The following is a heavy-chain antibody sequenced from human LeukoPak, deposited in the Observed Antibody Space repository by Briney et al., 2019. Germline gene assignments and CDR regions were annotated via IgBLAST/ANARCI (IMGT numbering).Heavy chain of an antibody. CDR3: ARAMGNDYGDYVAAFDI. CDR1: GFTFSSYA. D-gene: IGHD4-17*01. V-gene: IGHV3-23*01. J-gene: IGHJ3*02. CDR2: ISGSGGST. Sequence: PGGSLRLSCAASGFTFSSYAMSWVRQAPGKGLEWVSAISGSGGSTYYADSVKGRFTISRDNSKNTLYLQMNSLRAEDTAVYYCARAMGNDYGDYVAAFDIWGQGTMVTVSS.